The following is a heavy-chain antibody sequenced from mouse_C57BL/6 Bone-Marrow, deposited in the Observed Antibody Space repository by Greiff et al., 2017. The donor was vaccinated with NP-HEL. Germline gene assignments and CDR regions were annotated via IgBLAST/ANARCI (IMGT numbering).Heavy chain of an antibody. D-gene: IGHD1-1*01. J-gene: IGHJ1*03. CDR2: IYPRDGST. V-gene: IGHV1-85*01. CDR1: GYTFTSYD. CDR3: ARSLYYYGRSWYFDV. Sequence: QVQLKESGPELVKPGASVKLSCKASGYTFTSYDINWVKQRPGQGLEWIGWIYPRDGSTKYNEKFKGKATLTVDTSSSTAYMELHSLTSEDSAVYFCARSLYYYGRSWYFDVWGTGTTVTVSS.